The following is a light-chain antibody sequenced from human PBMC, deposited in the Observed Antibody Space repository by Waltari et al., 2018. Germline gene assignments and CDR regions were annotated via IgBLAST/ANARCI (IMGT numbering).Light chain of an antibody. CDR1: ASNIGNNL. V-gene: IGLV1-44*01. CDR3: QSYDTSLGVV. Sequence: QSVLTQPPSASGTPGQRVTISCSGRASNIGNNLVNWYQQLPGKAPKLIIYRSDQRPSGVPDRFSGSKSGTSGSLAISGLQSEDEADYYCQSYDTSLGVVFGGGTKLTVL. J-gene: IGLJ2*01. CDR2: RSD.